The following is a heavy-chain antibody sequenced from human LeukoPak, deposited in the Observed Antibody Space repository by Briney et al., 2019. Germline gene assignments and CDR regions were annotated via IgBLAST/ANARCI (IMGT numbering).Heavy chain of an antibody. CDR1: GFTFSSYS. J-gene: IGHJ5*02. Sequence: PGGSLRLSCAASGFTFSSYSMNWVRQAPGKGLEWVSSISSSSSYIYYADSVKGRFTISRDNAKNSLYLQMNSLRAEDTAVYHCASDSGIAAAGNSWGQGTLVTVSS. CDR2: ISSSSSYI. D-gene: IGHD6-13*01. CDR3: ASDSGIAAAGNS. V-gene: IGHV3-21*01.